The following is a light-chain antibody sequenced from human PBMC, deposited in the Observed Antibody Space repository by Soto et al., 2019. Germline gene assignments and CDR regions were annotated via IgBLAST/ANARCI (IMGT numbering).Light chain of an antibody. V-gene: IGLV2-14*01. CDR2: HVS. Sequence: QAVLTQPASLSGSPGQSITISCTGTSSDVGGYNYVSWYQQYPGKAPKLMIYHVSNRPSGVSNRFSGSKSGNSASLTISRLQPVFLADYYCSSSTSICTYVFVTVSMVTVL. CDR1: SSDVGGYNY. CDR3: SSSTSICTYV. J-gene: IGLJ1*01.